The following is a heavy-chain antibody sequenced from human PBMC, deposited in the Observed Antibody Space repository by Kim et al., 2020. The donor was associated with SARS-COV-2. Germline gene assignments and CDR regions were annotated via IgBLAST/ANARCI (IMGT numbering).Heavy chain of an antibody. CDR1: GGSFSGYY. J-gene: IGHJ5*02. V-gene: IGHV4-34*01. Sequence: SETLSLTCAVYGGSFSGYYWSWIRQPPGKGLEWIGEINHSGSTNYNPSLKSRVTISVDTSKNQFSLKLSSVTAADTAVYYCARGGGYGPNYPWGQGTLVTVSS. CDR2: INHSGST. D-gene: IGHD5-18*01. CDR3: ARGGGYGPNYP.